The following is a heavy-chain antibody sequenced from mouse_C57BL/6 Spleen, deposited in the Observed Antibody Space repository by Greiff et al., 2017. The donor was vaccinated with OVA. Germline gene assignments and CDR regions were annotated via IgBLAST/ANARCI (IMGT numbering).Heavy chain of an antibody. Sequence: EVQLQQSGPELVKPGASVKMSCKASGYTFTDYNMHWVKQSHGKGLEWIGYINPNNGGTSYNQKFKGKATLTVNKSSSTAYMELRSLTAEVSAVYYCARGYGAMDYWGQGTSVTVSS. CDR2: INPNNGGT. CDR1: GYTFTDYN. CDR3: ARGYGAMDY. J-gene: IGHJ4*01. D-gene: IGHD3-1*01. V-gene: IGHV1-22*01.